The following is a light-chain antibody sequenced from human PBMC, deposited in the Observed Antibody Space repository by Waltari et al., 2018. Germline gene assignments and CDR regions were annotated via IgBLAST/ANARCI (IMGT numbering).Light chain of an antibody. CDR1: SGYSRNV. CDR3: QTGGHGTWV. V-gene: IGLV4-69*01. J-gene: IGLJ3*02. Sequence: LVLTQSPSASASLGASAKLTRTLTSGYSRNVIAWLQQQPGKGPRYLMKVNSDGSHRKGDDIPDRFSASKSGTECQLTISSLQSEDEADYFCQTGGHGTWVFGGGTKLTVL. CDR2: VNSDGSH.